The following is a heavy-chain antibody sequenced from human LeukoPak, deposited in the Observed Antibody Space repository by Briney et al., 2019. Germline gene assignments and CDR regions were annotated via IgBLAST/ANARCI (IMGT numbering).Heavy chain of an antibody. J-gene: IGHJ5*02. CDR1: VGSFNDYR. D-gene: IGHD3-9*01. Sequence: SETLSLTCVVYVGSFNDYRWSWIRQSPEKGLEWIGDINHGGSTNYNPSLKSRVTISVDTSKNQFSLKVTSLTAADTAVYYCARGYDVLTGFSPWGHGNLVTVSS. CDR3: ARGYDVLTGFSP. CDR2: INHGGST. V-gene: IGHV4-34*01.